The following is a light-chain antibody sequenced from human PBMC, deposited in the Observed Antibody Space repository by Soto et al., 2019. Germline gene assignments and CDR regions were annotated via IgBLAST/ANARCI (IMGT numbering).Light chain of an antibody. Sequence: QSVLTQAPSVSGTPGQSVTISCSGSRSNIGSNTVNWYQQLPGTAPKLLIFNINQRPSGVPDRFSGSKSGTSASLAISGLQSEDEADYSCCSFAGSFSYVFGGGTKVTVL. CDR2: NIN. V-gene: IGLV1-44*01. CDR3: CSFAGSFSYV. J-gene: IGLJ1*01. CDR1: RSNIGSNT.